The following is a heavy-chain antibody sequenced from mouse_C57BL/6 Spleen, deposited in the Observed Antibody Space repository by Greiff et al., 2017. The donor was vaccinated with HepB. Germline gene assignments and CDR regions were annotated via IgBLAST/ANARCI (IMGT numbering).Heavy chain of an antibody. CDR3: ARESAYYSNLDYAMDY. CDR1: GFTFSDYY. J-gene: IGHJ4*01. CDR2: INYDGSST. V-gene: IGHV5-16*01. D-gene: IGHD2-5*01. Sequence: EVKLVESEGGLVQPGSSMKLSCTASGFTFSDYYMAWVRQVPEKGLEWVANINYDGSSTYYLDSLKSRFIISRDNAKNILYLQMSSLKSEDTATYYCARESAYYSNLDYAMDYWGQGTSVTVSS.